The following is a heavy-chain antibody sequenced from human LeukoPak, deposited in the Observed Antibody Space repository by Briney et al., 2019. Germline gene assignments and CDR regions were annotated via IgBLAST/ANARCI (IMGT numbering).Heavy chain of an antibody. J-gene: IGHJ5*02. CDR2: IYYSGST. V-gene: IGHV4-39*07. CDR3: ARDLYGGYCSSTSCYGNWFDP. Sequence: PSETMSLTCTVSGGSISSSSYYWGWIRQPPGKGLEWIGSIYYSGSTYYNPSLKSRVTISVDTSKNQFSLRLSSVTAADTAVYYCARDLYGGYCSSTSCYGNWFDPWGQGTLVTVSS. CDR1: GGSISSSSYY. D-gene: IGHD2-2*01.